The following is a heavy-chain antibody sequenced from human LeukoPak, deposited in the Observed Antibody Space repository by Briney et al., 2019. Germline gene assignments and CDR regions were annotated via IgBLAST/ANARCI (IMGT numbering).Heavy chain of an antibody. Sequence: ASVKASCRASGYAFTKYGIGWMRQAPGQGLEWMGWINAYNGNTNYAQRLQDRVTLTTDTSTSIAYMELRSLRSDDTAVYYCARGGVDCSGGTCPESWFDPWGQGTLVIVSS. V-gene: IGHV1-18*01. D-gene: IGHD2-15*01. CDR3: ARGGVDCSGGTCPESWFDP. CDR2: INAYNGNT. CDR1: GYAFTKYG. J-gene: IGHJ5*02.